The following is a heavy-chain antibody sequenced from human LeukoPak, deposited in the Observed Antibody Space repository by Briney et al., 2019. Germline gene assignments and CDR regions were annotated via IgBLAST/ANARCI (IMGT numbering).Heavy chain of an antibody. V-gene: IGHV3-48*04. CDR1: GFTFSNYA. Sequence: PGGSLRLSCAASGFTFSNYAMSWVRQAPGKGLEWVSYISSSSTTIYYADSVKGRFTISRDNAKNSLYLQMDSLGAEDTAVYYCALRRGGCSGGTCYQYFDYWGQGTLVTVSS. CDR3: ALRRGGCSGGTCYQYFDY. J-gene: IGHJ4*02. D-gene: IGHD2-15*01. CDR2: ISSSSTTI.